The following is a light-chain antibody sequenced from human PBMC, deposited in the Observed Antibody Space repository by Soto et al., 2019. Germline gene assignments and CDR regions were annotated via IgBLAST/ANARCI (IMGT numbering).Light chain of an antibody. J-gene: IGKJ1*01. V-gene: IGKV1-39*01. Sequence: IQLTQSPSSLSSSVGDRVTITCRPSQSISSYLNWYQQKPGKAPKLLIYAASSLQSGVPSRLSGSGSGTDFTLTISSLQPEDFATYYCQQSYSTPTWTFGQGTKVDIK. CDR1: QSISSY. CDR2: AAS. CDR3: QQSYSTPTWT.